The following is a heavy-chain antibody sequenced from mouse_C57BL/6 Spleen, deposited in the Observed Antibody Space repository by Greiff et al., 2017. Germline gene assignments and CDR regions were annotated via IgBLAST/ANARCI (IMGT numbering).Heavy chain of an antibody. V-gene: IGHV1-52*01. CDR2: IDTSDSET. CDR1: GYTFTSYW. D-gene: IGHD2-3*01. J-gene: IGHJ1*03. CDR3: ARRIGYFPYWYFDV. Sequence: QVQLQQPGAELVRPGSSVKLSCKASGYTFTSYWMHWVKQRPIQGLEWIGNIDTSDSETHYNQKFKDKATLTVDKSSSTAYMQLSSLTSEDSAVYYCARRIGYFPYWYFDVWGTGTTVTVSS.